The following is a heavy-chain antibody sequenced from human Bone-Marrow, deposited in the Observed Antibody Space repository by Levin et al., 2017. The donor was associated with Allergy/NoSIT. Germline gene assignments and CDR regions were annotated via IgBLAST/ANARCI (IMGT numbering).Heavy chain of an antibody. CDR3: AAKLSRYNHY. V-gene: IGHV2-5*02. Sequence: SGPTLVKPTQTLTLTCTFSGFSLSTTGVGVGWIRPPPGEALEWLTLIYWDDDKRYSPSLKSRLTITKDASKNQVVLTMTNMNPGDTATYYCAAKLSRYNHYWGQGTLVTVSS. CDR2: IYWDDDK. CDR1: GFSLSTTGVG. D-gene: IGHD6-25*01. J-gene: IGHJ4*02.